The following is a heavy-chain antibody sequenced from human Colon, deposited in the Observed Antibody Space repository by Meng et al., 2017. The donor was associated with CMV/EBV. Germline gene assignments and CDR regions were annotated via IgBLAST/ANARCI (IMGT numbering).Heavy chain of an antibody. D-gene: IGHD3-9*01. V-gene: IGHV6-1*01. Sequence: LRLSCAISGDRVSRDTVGWNWIRKSPSRGLEWLGRTYYRSRWLVDYAPSVRSRIRIDADTSKNEVSLRLESVTPEDTAVYYCARRHFTGWYYLDSWGQGTLVTVSS. CDR3: ARRHFTGWYYLDS. CDR1: GDRVSRDTVG. CDR2: TYYRSRWLV. J-gene: IGHJ4*02.